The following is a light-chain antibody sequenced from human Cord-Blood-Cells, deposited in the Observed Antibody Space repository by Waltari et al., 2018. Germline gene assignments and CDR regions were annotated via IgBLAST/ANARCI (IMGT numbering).Light chain of an antibody. Sequence: QSALTQPASVSGSPGQSITISCTGTSSDVGSYNLVSWYQQHPGKAPKLMIYEGSKRPSXVSNRFSGSKSGNTASLTISGLQAEDEADYYCCSYAGSSTLFGGGTKLTVL. CDR3: CSYAGSSTL. CDR2: EGS. V-gene: IGLV2-23*01. J-gene: IGLJ3*02. CDR1: SSDVGSYNL.